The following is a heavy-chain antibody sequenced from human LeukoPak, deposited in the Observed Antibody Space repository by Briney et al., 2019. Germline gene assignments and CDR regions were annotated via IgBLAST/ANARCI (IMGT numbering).Heavy chain of an antibody. V-gene: IGHV3-74*01. J-gene: IGHJ4*02. CDR2: IHSDGGTT. Sequence: GGSLRLSCAASGFTFSSYAMSWVRQAPGKGLVWVSLIHSDGGTTNYADSVKGRFTISRDNAKNTVYLQMNSLRVEDTAVYYCARDTYSIAEWGQGTLVTVSS. CDR3: ARDTYSIAE. D-gene: IGHD1-26*01. CDR1: GFTFSSYA.